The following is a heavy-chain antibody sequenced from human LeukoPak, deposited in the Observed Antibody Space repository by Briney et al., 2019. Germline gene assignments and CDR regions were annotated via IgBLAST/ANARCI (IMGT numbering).Heavy chain of an antibody. V-gene: IGHV4-39*01. CDR1: GGSISSSSYY. CDR2: IYYSGST. Sequence: SETLSLTCTVSGGSISSSSYYWGWIRQPPGKGLEWIGSIYYSGSTYYNPSLKSRVTISVDTSKNQFSLKLSSVTAADTAVYYCARHATIFGVVIDSDAFDIWGQGTMVTVSS. D-gene: IGHD3-3*01. J-gene: IGHJ3*02. CDR3: ARHATIFGVVIDSDAFDI.